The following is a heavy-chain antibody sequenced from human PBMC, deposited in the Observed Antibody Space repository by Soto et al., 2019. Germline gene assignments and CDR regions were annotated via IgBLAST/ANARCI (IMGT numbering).Heavy chain of an antibody. J-gene: IGHJ4*02. CDR2: ISYDGSNE. Sequence: QVQLVESGGGVVQPGRSLRLSCAASDFIFSNYGMHWVRQAPGKGLEWVAVISYDGSNEYYSDSVKGRFTISRDNSNNTLFLQMTSLRAEDTAVYYCAKATYHDILTGYRDLDHWGQGTLVTVSS. CDR3: AKATYHDILTGYRDLDH. V-gene: IGHV3-30*18. D-gene: IGHD3-9*01. CDR1: DFIFSNYG.